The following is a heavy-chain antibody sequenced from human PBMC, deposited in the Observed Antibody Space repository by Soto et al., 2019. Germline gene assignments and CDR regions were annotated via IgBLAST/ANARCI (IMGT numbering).Heavy chain of an antibody. CDR2: TYYRSRWYS. Sequence: SQTLSLTCVISGDSFSSSSVAWNWVRQSPSRGLEWLGRTYYRSRWYSDSAVSVRGRIVINADTSKNQFSLQLSSVTPEDRAVYFCARSEEDSDYYYYGLDVWGQGTTVTVSS. CDR1: GDSFSSSSVA. CDR3: ARSEEDSDYYYYGLDV. V-gene: IGHV6-1*01. D-gene: IGHD2-15*01. J-gene: IGHJ6*02.